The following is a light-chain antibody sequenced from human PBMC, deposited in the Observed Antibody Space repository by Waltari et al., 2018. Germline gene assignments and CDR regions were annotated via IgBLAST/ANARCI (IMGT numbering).Light chain of an antibody. CDR3: SSYTSSTLVV. V-gene: IGLV2-14*03. J-gene: IGLJ2*01. CDR2: DVS. Sequence: QSALTQPAPVSGSPGQSITIPCTGPSHDAGGYNYVTWYQQHPGKAPKLMIYDVSNRPSGVSNRFSGSKSGNTASLTISGLQAEDEGNYYCSSYTSSTLVVFGGGTNLTVL. CDR1: SHDAGGYNY.